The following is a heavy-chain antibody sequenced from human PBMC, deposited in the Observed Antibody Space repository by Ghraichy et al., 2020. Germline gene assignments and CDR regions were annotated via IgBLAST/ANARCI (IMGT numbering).Heavy chain of an antibody. J-gene: IGHJ4*02. Sequence: SETLSLTCAVYGGSFSGYYWSWIRQPPGKGLEWIGEINHSGSTNYNPSLKSRVTISVDTSKNQFSLKLSSVTAADTAVYYCARYSDGDYDYFDYWGQGTLVTVSS. CDR1: GGSFSGYY. CDR3: ARYSDGDYDYFDY. D-gene: IGHD4-17*01. CDR2: INHSGST. V-gene: IGHV4-34*01.